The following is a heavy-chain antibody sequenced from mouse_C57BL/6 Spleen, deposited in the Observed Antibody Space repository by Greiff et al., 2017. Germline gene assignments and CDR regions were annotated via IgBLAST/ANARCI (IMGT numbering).Heavy chain of an antibody. CDR2: IHPNSGST. V-gene: IGHV1-64*01. J-gene: IGHJ2*01. Sequence: QVQLKQPGAELVKPGASVKLSCKASGYTFTSYWMHWVKQRPGQGLEWIGMIHPNSGSTNYNEKFKRKATLTVDKSSSTAYMQLSSLTSEDSAVYYCARYYYYGSDLYYFDYWGQGTTLTVSS. D-gene: IGHD1-1*01. CDR3: ARYYYYGSDLYYFDY. CDR1: GYTFTSYW.